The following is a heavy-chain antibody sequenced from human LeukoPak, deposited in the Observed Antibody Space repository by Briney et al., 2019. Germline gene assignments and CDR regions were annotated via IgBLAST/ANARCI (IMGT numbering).Heavy chain of an antibody. CDR1: GFTFSSYW. CDR2: INSEGSST. J-gene: IGHJ4*02. CDR3: ARASYCSGGICYYYY. D-gene: IGHD2-15*01. V-gene: IGHV3-74*01. Sequence: GGSLRLSCAAAGFTFSSYWMHWVRQVPGEGLVWLSCINSEGSSTNYADSVKGPFTISRDNAKNTLFLQMNSLRAEDRAVYYCARASYCSGGICYYYYWGQGTLVTVSS.